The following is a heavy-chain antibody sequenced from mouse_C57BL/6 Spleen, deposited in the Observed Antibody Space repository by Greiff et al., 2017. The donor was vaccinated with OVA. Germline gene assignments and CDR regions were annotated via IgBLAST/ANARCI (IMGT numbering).Heavy chain of an antibody. Sequence: EVQVVESGGGLVKPGGSLKLSCAASGFTFSDYGMHWVRQAPEKGLEWVAYISSGSSTIYYADTVKGRFTISRDNAKNTLFLQMTSLRSEDTAMYYCARPDNSNYWFAYWGQGTLVTVSA. D-gene: IGHD2-5*01. CDR3: ARPDNSNYWFAY. CDR1: GFTFSDYG. V-gene: IGHV5-17*01. J-gene: IGHJ3*01. CDR2: ISSGSSTI.